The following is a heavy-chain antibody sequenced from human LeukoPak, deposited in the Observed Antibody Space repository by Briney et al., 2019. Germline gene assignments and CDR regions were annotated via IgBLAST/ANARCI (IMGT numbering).Heavy chain of an antibody. D-gene: IGHD3-9*01. CDR2: ISWNSGSI. J-gene: IGHJ4*02. Sequence: PGGSLRLSCAASGFTFDDYAMPWVRHAPGKGLEWVSGISWNSGSIGYADSVKGRFTISRDNAKNSLYLQMNSLRAEDTALYYCAKDNRAGGTYYDILTGYDYFDYWGQGTLVTVSS. CDR1: GFTFDDYA. CDR3: AKDNRAGGTYYDILTGYDYFDY. V-gene: IGHV3-9*01.